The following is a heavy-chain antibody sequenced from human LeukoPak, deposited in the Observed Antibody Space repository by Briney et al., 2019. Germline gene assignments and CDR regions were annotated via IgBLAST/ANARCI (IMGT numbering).Heavy chain of an antibody. J-gene: IGHJ4*02. Sequence: KTSETLSLTCTVSGGSISNYYWSWIRQPPGKGLEWIGYIYTSGSTNYNPSLESRVTISVDTSKNHFSLKLSSVTAADTAVYYCARTVVVPSIHFFTSWGQGT. V-gene: IGHV4-4*09. CDR3: ARTVVVPSIHFFTS. D-gene: IGHD2-21*02. CDR2: IYTSGST. CDR1: GGSISNYY.